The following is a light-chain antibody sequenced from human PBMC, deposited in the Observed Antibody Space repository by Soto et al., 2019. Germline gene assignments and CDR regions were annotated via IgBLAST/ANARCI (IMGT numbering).Light chain of an antibody. CDR2: DAS. J-gene: IGKJ1*01. CDR1: QSFSGT. CDR3: QQYDTYSRT. Sequence: DIPMTQSPSTLSASVGDRVTITCRASQSFSGTLAWYQQKPGKAPKLLIYDASSLERAVPSRFSGSGSGTEFTLTISSLQPDDFATYYCQQYDTYSRTFGQGTKVEI. V-gene: IGKV1-5*01.